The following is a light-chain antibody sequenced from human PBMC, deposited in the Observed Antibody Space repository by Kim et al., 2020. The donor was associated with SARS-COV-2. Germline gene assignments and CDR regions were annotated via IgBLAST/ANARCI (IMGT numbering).Light chain of an antibody. V-gene: IGLV3-21*04. J-gene: IGLJ3*02. Sequence: APGKKTRITCGGNNIGSKSVHWYQLKPGQAPVLIIYYDSDRPSGIPERFSGSNSGNTATLTISRVEAGDEADYYCQVWDSSSDHRVFGGGTQLTVL. CDR2: YDS. CDR1: NIGSKS. CDR3: QVWDSSSDHRV.